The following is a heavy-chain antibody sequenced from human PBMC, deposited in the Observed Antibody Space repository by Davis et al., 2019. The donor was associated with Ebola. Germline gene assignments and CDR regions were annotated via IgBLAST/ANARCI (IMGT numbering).Heavy chain of an antibody. CDR2: ISYDGSNK. J-gene: IGHJ5*01. CDR1: GFTFSSYG. Sequence: PGGSLRLSCAASGFTFSSYGMHWVRQAPGKGLEWVAVISYDGSNKYYADSVKGRFTISRDNSKNTLYLQMNSLRAEDTAVYYCARQLWLKLGWFDSWGQGALVIVSS. V-gene: IGHV3-33*05. D-gene: IGHD5-18*01. CDR3: ARQLWLKLGWFDS.